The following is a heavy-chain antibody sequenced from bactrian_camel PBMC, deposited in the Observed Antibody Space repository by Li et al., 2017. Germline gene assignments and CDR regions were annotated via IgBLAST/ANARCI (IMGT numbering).Heavy chain of an antibody. J-gene: IGHJ4*01. CDR1: GYANDRDVC. CDR2: IYIGGGGST. CDR3: AAATTLDARFRPLSPYEYAR. Sequence: HVQLVESGGGSVQAGGSLRLSCEVSGYANDRDVCVAWFRQVPGKEREAVAGIYIGGGGSTYYADSVKGRFTISRDNAKNTLYLQLNSLRPEDTAMYYCAAATTLDARFRPLSPYEYARWGQGTQVTVS. V-gene: IGHV3S1*01.